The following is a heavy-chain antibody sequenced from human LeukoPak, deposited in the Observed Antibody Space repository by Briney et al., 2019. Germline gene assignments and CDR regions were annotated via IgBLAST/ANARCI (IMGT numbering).Heavy chain of an antibody. D-gene: IGHD3-10*01. J-gene: IGHJ6*03. CDR3: TRDISGRPRAPFYYYYYMDV. Sequence: GGSLRLSCTASGFTFGAYAMSWFRQAPGKGLEWVGLISSKAYGGTTEYAASVKGRFTISRDDSESIAYLQMNSLKTEDTAVYYCTRDISGRPRAPFYYYYYMDVWGKGTTVTVSS. CDR1: GFTFGAYA. CDR2: ISSKAYGGTT. V-gene: IGHV3-49*03.